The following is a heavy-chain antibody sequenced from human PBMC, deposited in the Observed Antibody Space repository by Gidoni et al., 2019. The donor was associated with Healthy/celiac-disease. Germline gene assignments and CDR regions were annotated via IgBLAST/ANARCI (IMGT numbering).Heavy chain of an antibody. Sequence: QVQLVQSGAEVKKPGASVKVSCKVSGYPLTALSMHGVRQAPGKGLEWMGGFDPEDGETIYAQKFQGRVTMTEDTSTDTAYMELSSLRSEDTAVYYCATVGEYCSSTSCYAFDIWGQGTMVTVSS. CDR3: ATVGEYCSSTSCYAFDI. CDR2: FDPEDGET. J-gene: IGHJ3*02. D-gene: IGHD2-2*01. V-gene: IGHV1-24*01. CDR1: GYPLTALS.